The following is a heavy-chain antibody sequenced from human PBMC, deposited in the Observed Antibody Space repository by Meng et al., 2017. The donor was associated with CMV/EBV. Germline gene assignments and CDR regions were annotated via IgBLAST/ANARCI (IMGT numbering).Heavy chain of an antibody. CDR1: GFTFSSYG. V-gene: IGHV3-30*02. CDR3: ARAGVAYCSSTSCYGYFDY. Sequence: GESLKISCAASGFTFSSYGMHWVRQAPGKGLEWVAFIRYDGSNKYYADSVKGRFAISRDNAKNSLYLQMNSLRAEDTAVYYCARAGVAYCSSTSCYGYFDYWGQGTLVTVSS. CDR2: IRYDGSNK. J-gene: IGHJ4*02. D-gene: IGHD2-2*01.